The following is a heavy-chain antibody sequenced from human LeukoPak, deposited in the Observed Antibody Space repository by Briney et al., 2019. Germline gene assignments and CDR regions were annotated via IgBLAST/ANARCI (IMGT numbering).Heavy chain of an antibody. D-gene: IGHD2-2*01. CDR3: ARELGHCSSTSCYRDDI. J-gene: IGHJ3*02. Sequence: SETLSLTCTVSGGSISSSSYYWGWIRQPPGKGLEWIGSIYYSGSTYYNPSLKSRVTISVDTSKNQFSLKLSSVTAADTAVYYCARELGHCSSTSCYRDDIWGQGTVVTVST. CDR2: IYYSGST. V-gene: IGHV4-39*07. CDR1: GGSISSSSYY.